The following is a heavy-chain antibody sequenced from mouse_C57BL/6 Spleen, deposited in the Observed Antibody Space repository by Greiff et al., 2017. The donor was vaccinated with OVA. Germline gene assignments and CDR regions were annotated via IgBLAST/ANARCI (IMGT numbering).Heavy chain of an antibody. D-gene: IGHD1-1*01. V-gene: IGHV1-55*01. Sequence: VQLQQPGAELVKPGASVKMSCKASGYTFTSYWLTWVKQRPGQGLEWIGDIYPGSGSTNYNAKFKSKATLTVDTSSSTAYMQLSSLTSEDSAVYYCARGNYYGSSSLAYWGQGTLVTVSA. J-gene: IGHJ3*01. CDR2: IYPGSGST. CDR3: ARGNYYGSSSLAY. CDR1: GYTFTSYW.